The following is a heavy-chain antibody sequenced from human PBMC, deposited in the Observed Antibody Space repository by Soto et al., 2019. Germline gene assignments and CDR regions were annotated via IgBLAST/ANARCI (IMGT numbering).Heavy chain of an antibody. V-gene: IGHV1-69*13. J-gene: IGHJ5*02. CDR2: IIPIFGTA. D-gene: IGHD6-13*01. Sequence: SVKVSCKASGGTFSSYAISWVRQAPGQGLEWMGGIIPIFGTANYAQKFQGRVTITADESTSTAYMELSSLRSEDTAVYYCARDLTYSLDGWNWFDPWGQGTQVTVSS. CDR3: ARDLTYSLDGWNWFDP. CDR1: GGTFSSYA.